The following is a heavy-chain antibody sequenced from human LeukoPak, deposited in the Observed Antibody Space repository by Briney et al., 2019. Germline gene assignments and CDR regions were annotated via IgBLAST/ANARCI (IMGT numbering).Heavy chain of an antibody. D-gene: IGHD2-15*01. Sequence: GASEKVSCKASVYTFTGYYMRWVRHAPGQGLEWRGWIIAYNGNTNYAQNLQSRVTMTTDTSTSTAYMELRSLRSDDTAVYYCARDYCSGGSCLYYFDYWGQGTLVTVSS. CDR3: ARDYCSGGSCLYYFDY. V-gene: IGHV1-18*04. CDR1: VYTFTGYY. CDR2: IIAYNGNT. J-gene: IGHJ4*02.